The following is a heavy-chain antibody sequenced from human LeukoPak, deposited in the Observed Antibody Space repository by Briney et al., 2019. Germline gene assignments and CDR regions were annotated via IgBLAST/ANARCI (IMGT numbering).Heavy chain of an antibody. CDR2: IYYSGST. CDR1: GGSISSSSYY. CDR3: ARAPNYGDYLNLGFFDY. J-gene: IGHJ4*02. Sequence: SETLSLTCTVSGGSISSSSYYWGWIRQPPGKGLEWIGSIYYSGSTYYNPSLKSRVTISVDTSKNRFSLKLSSMTAADTAVYYCARAPNYGDYLNLGFFDYWGQGTLVTVSS. D-gene: IGHD4-17*01. V-gene: IGHV4-39*07.